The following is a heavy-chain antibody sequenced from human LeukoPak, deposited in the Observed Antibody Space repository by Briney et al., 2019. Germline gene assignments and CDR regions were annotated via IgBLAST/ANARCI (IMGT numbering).Heavy chain of an antibody. Sequence: PGGSLRLSCAASGFTFSSYAMHWVRQAPDKGLEWVAVISYDGSNKYYADSVKGRFTISRDNSKNTLYLQMNSLRAEDTAVYYCARDTDSSGYYYIDYWGQGTLVTVSS. CDR3: ARDTDSSGYYYIDY. CDR1: GFTFSSYA. V-gene: IGHV3-30*04. CDR2: ISYDGSNK. J-gene: IGHJ4*02. D-gene: IGHD3-22*01.